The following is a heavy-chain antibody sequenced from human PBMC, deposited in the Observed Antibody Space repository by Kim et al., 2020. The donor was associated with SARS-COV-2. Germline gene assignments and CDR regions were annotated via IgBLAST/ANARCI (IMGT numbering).Heavy chain of an antibody. D-gene: IGHD1-26*01. J-gene: IGHJ5*02. CDR3: AVWAGGGSYYWFDP. V-gene: IGHV1-18*01. Sequence: ASVKVSCKASGYTFTSYGISWVRQAPGQGLEWMGWISAYNCNTNYAQKLQGRVTMTTDTSTSTAYMELRSLRSDDTAVYYCAVWAGGGSYYWFDPWGQGTLVTVSS. CDR2: ISAYNCNT. CDR1: GYTFTSYG.